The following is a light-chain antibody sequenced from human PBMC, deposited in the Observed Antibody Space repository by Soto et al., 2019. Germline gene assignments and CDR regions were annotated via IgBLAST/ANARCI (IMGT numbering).Light chain of an antibody. V-gene: IGKV3-20*01. Sequence: EIVLTQSPGTLSLSPGGRATLSCRASQSVSSSYLAWYQQRPGQAPRLLIYGASNRATGIPDRFSGSGSGTHFTLTISRLEPEDFAVYYCQQYGSSPSWTFGQGTKVEIK. CDR1: QSVSSSY. J-gene: IGKJ1*01. CDR3: QQYGSSPSWT. CDR2: GAS.